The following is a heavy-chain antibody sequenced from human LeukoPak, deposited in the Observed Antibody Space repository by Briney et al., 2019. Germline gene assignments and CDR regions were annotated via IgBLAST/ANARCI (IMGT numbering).Heavy chain of an antibody. J-gene: IGHJ4*02. CDR1: GGSISSYY. D-gene: IGHD1-26*01. CDR2: IYTSGST. V-gene: IGHV4-4*07. Sequence: SETLSLTCTVSGGSISSYYWSWIRQPAGKGLEWIGRIYTSGSTNYNPSLKSRVTISVDKSKNQFSLKLSSVTAADTAVYYCARGWYSGSPVDYWGQGTLVTVSS. CDR3: ARGWYSGSPVDY.